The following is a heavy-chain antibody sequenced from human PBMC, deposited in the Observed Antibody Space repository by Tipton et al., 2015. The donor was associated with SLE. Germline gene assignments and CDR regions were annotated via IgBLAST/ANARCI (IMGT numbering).Heavy chain of an antibody. CDR1: GFTLDDYA. CDR2: ISWNSGTI. CDR3: AKDDVSGSGTLDY. Sequence: RSLRLSCAASGFTLDDYAMHWVRQAPGKGLEWDSSISWNSGTIAYADSVKGRFTISRDNAKNSLYLQMNSLRAEDTALYYCAKDDVSGSGTLDYWGQGTLVTVSS. D-gene: IGHD1-26*01. V-gene: IGHV3-9*01. J-gene: IGHJ4*02.